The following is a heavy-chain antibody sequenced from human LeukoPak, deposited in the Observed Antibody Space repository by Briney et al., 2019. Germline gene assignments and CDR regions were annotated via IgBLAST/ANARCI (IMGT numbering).Heavy chain of an antibody. CDR3: VRQRADYYYYYMDV. CDR1: GGSISTTSYY. CDR2: IYYGGST. Sequence: SETLSLTCTVSGGSISTTSYYWGWIRQPPGKGLEWTGSIYYGGSTYYNSSLERRVSMSVDMSTNQFSLKLTSVIAADTAVYYCVRQRADYYYYYMDVWGEGTMVTVS. V-gene: IGHV4-39*01. J-gene: IGHJ6*03.